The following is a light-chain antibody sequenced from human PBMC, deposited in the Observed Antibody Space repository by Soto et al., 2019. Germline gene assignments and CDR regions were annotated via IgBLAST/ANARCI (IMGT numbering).Light chain of an antibody. CDR3: QQSDSTPLA. V-gene: IGKV1-39*01. CDR2: AAS. Sequence: DIQLTQSPSSLSASVGDRVTITCRASQSISSYLNWYQQKPGKAPKLLIYAASSLQSGVPSRFSGSGSGTDFTLTISSLQPEDFATYYCQQSDSTPLAFGPVTRLEIK. CDR1: QSISSY. J-gene: IGKJ5*01.